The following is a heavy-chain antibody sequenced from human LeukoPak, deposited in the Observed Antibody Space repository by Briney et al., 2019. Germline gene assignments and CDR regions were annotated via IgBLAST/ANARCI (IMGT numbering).Heavy chain of an antibody. V-gene: IGHV3-23*01. CDR1: GFTFSSYA. Sequence: GGSLRLSCAASGFTFSSYATSWVRQPPGKGLEWVSAISGSGGSTYYADSVKGRFTISRDNSKNTLYLQMNSLRADDTAVYYCAKDTDITVAGPYFDYWGQGTLVTVSS. D-gene: IGHD6-19*01. J-gene: IGHJ4*02. CDR2: ISGSGGST. CDR3: AKDTDITVAGPYFDY.